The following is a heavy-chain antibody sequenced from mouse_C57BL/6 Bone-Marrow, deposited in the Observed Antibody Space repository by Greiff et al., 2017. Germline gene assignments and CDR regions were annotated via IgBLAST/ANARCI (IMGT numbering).Heavy chain of an antibody. Sequence: EVQLVESGPGLVKPSQSLSLTCSVTGYSITSGYYWNWIRQFPGNKLEWMGYISYDGSNNYNPSLKNRISITRDTSKNQFFLKLNSVTTEDTATYYCAREKGSRLLDYWGQGTTLTVSS. CDR1: GYSITSGYY. V-gene: IGHV3-6*01. D-gene: IGHD1-2*01. CDR2: ISYDGSN. CDR3: AREKGSRLLDY. J-gene: IGHJ2*01.